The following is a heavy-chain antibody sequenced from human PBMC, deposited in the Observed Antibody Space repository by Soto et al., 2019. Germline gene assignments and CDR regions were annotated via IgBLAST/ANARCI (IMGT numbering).Heavy chain of an antibody. Sequence: QVQLVESGGGVVQPGRSLRLSCAASGFTFSSYAMHWVRQAPGKGLEWVAVISYDGSNKYYADSVKGRFTISRDNSKNTLYLQMNSLRAEDTAVYYCASVITGTKRWVDYWGQGTLVTVSS. V-gene: IGHV3-30-3*01. CDR3: ASVITGTKRWVDY. CDR1: GFTFSSYA. J-gene: IGHJ4*02. CDR2: ISYDGSNK. D-gene: IGHD1-20*01.